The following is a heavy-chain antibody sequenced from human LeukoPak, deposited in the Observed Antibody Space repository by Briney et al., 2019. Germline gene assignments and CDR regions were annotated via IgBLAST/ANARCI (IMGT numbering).Heavy chain of an antibody. V-gene: IGHV4-39*07. Sequence: SETLSLTCTVSGGSISSSSYYWGWIRQPPGKGLEWIGSIYYSGSTYYNPSLKSRVTISVDTSKNQFSLKLSSVAAADTAVYYCARVFSGHWGQGTLVTVSS. J-gene: IGHJ4*02. CDR1: GGSISSSSYY. D-gene: IGHD3-10*02. CDR3: ARVFSGH. CDR2: IYYSGST.